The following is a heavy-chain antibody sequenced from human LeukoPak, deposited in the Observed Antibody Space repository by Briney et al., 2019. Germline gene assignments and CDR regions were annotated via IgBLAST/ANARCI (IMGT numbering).Heavy chain of an antibody. CDR2: INHSGST. D-gene: IGHD2-2*01. Sequence: SETLSLTCAVYGGSFSGYYWSWIRQPPGKGLEWIGEINHSGSTNYNPSLKSRVTISVDTSKNQFSLKLSSVTAADTAVYYCAGYHIVVVPAATYYYHGMDVWGQGTTVIVSS. J-gene: IGHJ6*02. CDR3: AGYHIVVVPAATYYYHGMDV. V-gene: IGHV4-34*01. CDR1: GGSFSGYY.